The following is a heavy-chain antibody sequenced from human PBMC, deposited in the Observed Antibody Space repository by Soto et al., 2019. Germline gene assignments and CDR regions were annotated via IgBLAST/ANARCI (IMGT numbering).Heavy chain of an antibody. CDR2: IYYSGIT. D-gene: IGHD2-15*01. CDR1: GDSISSINYY. Sequence: ASETLSLTCTVSGDSISSINYYWGWIRQPPGKGLEWIGSIYYSGITYYNPSLKSRVTISVDTSKKQFSLKVISVTAADMAVYYCASDTVVDKFDYWGQGTLVTVSS. J-gene: IGHJ4*02. V-gene: IGHV4-39*01. CDR3: ASDTVVDKFDY.